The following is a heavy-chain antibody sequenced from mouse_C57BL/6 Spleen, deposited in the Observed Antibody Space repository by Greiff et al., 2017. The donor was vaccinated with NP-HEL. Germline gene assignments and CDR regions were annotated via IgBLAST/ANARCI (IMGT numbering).Heavy chain of an antibody. D-gene: IGHD2-5*01. Sequence: VQLQQSGAELVRPGASVTLSCKASGYTFTDYEMHWVKQTPVHGLEWIGALDPETGGTAYNQKFKGKAILTADKSSSTAYMELRNLTSKDSTIYYGTRRYSSRFFAYWGQGALVAVSA. J-gene: IGHJ3*01. V-gene: IGHV1-15*01. CDR3: TRRYSSRFFAY. CDR1: GYTFTDYE. CDR2: LDPETGGT.